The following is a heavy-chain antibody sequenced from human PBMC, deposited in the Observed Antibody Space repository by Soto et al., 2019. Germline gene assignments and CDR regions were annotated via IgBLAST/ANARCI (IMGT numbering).Heavy chain of an antibody. V-gene: IGHV3-23*01. CDR1: GFTFTSYA. J-gene: IGHJ4*02. CDR3: AKRSPSGTYYFDY. D-gene: IGHD1-26*01. Sequence: HPVGSLRLSCAASGFTFTSYAMTWVRQGPGKGLEWVSSIGTTTGDILYADSVKGRFTTSRDNSKNTLYLQINSLRTEDTAIYYCAKRSPSGTYYFDYWGQGTLVTVSS. CDR2: IGTTTGDI.